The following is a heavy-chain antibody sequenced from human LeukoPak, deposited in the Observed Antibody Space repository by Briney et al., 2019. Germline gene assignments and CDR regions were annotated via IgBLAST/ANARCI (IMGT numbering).Heavy chain of an antibody. CDR2: IIPIFGTA. CDR3: ARVGSSSGRVYYMDV. CDR1: GGTFSSYA. Sequence: SVKVSCKASGGTFSSYAISWVRQAPGQGLEWMGGIIPIFGTANYAQKFQGGVTITTDESTSTAYMELSSLRSEDTAVYYCARVGSSSGRVYYMDVWGKGTTVTVSS. D-gene: IGHD6-6*01. V-gene: IGHV1-69*05. J-gene: IGHJ6*03.